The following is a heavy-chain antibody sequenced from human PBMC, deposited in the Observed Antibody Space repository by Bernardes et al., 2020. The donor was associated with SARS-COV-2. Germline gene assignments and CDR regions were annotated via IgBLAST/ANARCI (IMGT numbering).Heavy chain of an antibody. V-gene: IGHV5-51*01. CDR2: IYPGDSDT. CDR3: ARRAQGSIYFDS. Sequence: GESLKISCRASGYSFANYWIGWVRQRPGQGLEWMGVIYPGDSDTRYSQSFKGQVTISADKSITTAYLQWSSLQASDTAVYYCARRAQGSIYFDSWGQGTLVTVSS. J-gene: IGHJ4*02. CDR1: GYSFANYW.